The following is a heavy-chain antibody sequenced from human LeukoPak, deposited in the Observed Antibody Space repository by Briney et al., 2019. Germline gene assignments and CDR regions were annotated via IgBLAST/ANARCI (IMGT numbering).Heavy chain of an antibody. CDR3: ARRITMVRGIIDYFDY. CDR2: IYPGDSDT. Sequence: GESLKISCKGSGYSFTSYWIGWVRQMPGKGLEWMGIIYPGDSDTRYSPSFQGQVTISIDKSISTAYLQWSSLKASDTAMYYCARRITMVRGIIDYFDYWGQRTLVTVSS. D-gene: IGHD3-10*01. V-gene: IGHV5-51*01. J-gene: IGHJ4*02. CDR1: GYSFTSYW.